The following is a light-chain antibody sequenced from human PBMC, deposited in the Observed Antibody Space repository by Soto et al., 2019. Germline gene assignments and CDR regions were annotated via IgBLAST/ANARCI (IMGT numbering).Light chain of an antibody. J-gene: IGKJ5*01. CDR2: GAS. Sequence: EIVLTQSPGTLSLSPGERATLFCRASQSVSSSYLAWYQQKPGQAPRLLIYGASNRATGFPDRFSGSGSGTDFTLTISRLEPEDFAVYYCQAGATFGQGTRLEIK. CDR1: QSVSSSY. CDR3: QAGAT. V-gene: IGKV3-20*01.